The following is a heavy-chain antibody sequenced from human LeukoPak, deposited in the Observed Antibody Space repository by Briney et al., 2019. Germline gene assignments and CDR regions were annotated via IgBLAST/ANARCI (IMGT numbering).Heavy chain of an antibody. J-gene: IGHJ4*02. Sequence: ASVKVSCKASGYTFTSYAMHWVRQAPGQRLEWMGWSNPGNGDTRYSQGFQGRVTITRDTSASTAYMELSSLRSEDMAVYYCARSRGSGWSAFDYWGQGTLVTVSS. CDR3: ARSRGSGWSAFDY. V-gene: IGHV1-3*02. D-gene: IGHD6-19*01. CDR1: GYTFTSYA. CDR2: SNPGNGDT.